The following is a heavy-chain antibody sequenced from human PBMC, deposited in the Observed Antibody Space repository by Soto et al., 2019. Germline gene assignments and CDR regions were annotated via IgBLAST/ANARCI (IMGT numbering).Heavy chain of an antibody. J-gene: IGHJ4*02. D-gene: IGHD3-22*01. V-gene: IGHV3-21*01. Sequence: GGSLRLSCSFSGVPCNNYGINWVRPAPRKGLEWVSSLSKSGYTYYSDSVKGLFTISRDNAKNSVSLQMNSLRVEDTAVYYCAREDSMIIPAVSDFWGQRTRVNVSA. CDR1: GVPCNNYG. CDR3: AREDSMIIPAVSDF. CDR2: LSKSGYT.